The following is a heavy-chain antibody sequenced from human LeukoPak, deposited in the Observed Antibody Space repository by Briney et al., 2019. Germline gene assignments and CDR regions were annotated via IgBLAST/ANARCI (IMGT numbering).Heavy chain of an antibody. CDR1: GGSISSSSYY. V-gene: IGHV4-39*07. CDR2: INHSGST. Sequence: SETLSLTCTVSGGSISSSSYYWSWIRQPPGKGLEWIGEINHSGSTNYNPSLKSRVTISVDTSKNQFSLKLSSVTAADTAVYYCARGAIRGNTHFDYWGQGTLVTVSS. CDR3: ARGAIRGNTHFDY. D-gene: IGHD3-10*01. J-gene: IGHJ4*02.